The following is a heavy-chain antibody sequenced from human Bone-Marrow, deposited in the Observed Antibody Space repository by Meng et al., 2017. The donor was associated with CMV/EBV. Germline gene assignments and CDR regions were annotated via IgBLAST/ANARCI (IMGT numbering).Heavy chain of an antibody. CDR1: GFTFRSYW. CDR3: ARDSGSSWYRHAFDI. V-gene: IGHV3-7*01. D-gene: IGHD6-13*01. J-gene: IGHJ3*02. CDR2: IKQDGSEK. Sequence: GGSLRLSCAASGFTFRSYWMSWVRQAPGKGLEWVANIKQDGSEKYYVDSVKGRFTISRDNAKNSLYLQMNSLRAEDTAVYYCARDSGSSWYRHAFDIWGQGTMVTVSS.